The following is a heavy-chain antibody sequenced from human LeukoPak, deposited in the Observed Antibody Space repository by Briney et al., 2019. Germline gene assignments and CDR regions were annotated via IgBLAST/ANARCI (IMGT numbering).Heavy chain of an antibody. J-gene: IGHJ6*04. CDR2: IYYSGST. CDR1: GVSISSGGYY. V-gene: IGHV4-31*03. D-gene: IGHD5-12*01. Sequence: SQTLSLTCTVSGVSISSGGYYWSWIRQHPGKGLEWIGYIYYSGSTYYNPSLKSRVTISVDTSKNQFSLKLSSVTAADTAVYYCARAPPPYSPYYYYYGMDVWGKGTTVTVSS. CDR3: ARAPPPYSPYYYYYGMDV.